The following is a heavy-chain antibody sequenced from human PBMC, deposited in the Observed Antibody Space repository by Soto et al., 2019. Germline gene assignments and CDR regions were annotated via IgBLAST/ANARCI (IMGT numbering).Heavy chain of an antibody. V-gene: IGHV4-39*07. CDR1: GGSISSSSYY. CDR2: IYYSGST. J-gene: IGHJ3*02. D-gene: IGHD2-21*02. CDR3: ARYPWLFGGGGDCYDAFDI. Sequence: SETLSLTCTVSGGSISSSSYYWGWIRQPPGKGLEWIGSIYYSGSTYYNPSLKSRVTISVDTSKNQFSLKLSSVTAADTAVYYCARYPWLFGGGGDCYDAFDIWGQGTMVTVSS.